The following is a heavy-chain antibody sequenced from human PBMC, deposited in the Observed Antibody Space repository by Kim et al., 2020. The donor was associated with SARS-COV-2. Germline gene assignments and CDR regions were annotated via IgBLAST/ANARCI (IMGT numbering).Heavy chain of an antibody. V-gene: IGHV4-39*01. Sequence: SETLSLTCSVSGGSITSRACYWGWFRQPPGKGLEWIGTMYYSGRTYYNPSLKSRVTISADTSKSQFSLNLSSVTAADTAVYYCAKTNILIGNWFDPWGQGTLVTVSS. CDR2: MYYSGRT. CDR3: AKTNILIGNWFDP. CDR1: GGSITSRACY. D-gene: IGHD2-21*01. J-gene: IGHJ5*02.